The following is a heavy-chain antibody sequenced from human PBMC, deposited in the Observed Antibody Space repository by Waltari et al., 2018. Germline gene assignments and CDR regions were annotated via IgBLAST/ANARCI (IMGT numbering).Heavy chain of an antibody. V-gene: IGHV3-30*01. D-gene: IGHD3-9*01. Sequence: QVQLVESGGGVVQPGRSLRLSCAASGFTFSSYAMHWVRQAPGKGLEWVAVISYDGSNKYYADSVKGRFTISRDNSKNTLYLQMNSLRAEDTAVYFCVRDFFRGYTDRTGYRGPLLNWGRGTLITVSS. CDR2: ISYDGSNK. J-gene: IGHJ4*02. CDR1: GFTFSSYA. CDR3: VRDFFRGYTDRTGYRGPLLN.